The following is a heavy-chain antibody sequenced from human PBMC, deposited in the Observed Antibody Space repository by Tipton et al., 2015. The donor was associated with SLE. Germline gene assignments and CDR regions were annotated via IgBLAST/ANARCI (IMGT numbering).Heavy chain of an antibody. Sequence: TLSLTCTVSGGSISSNGYYWTWIRQHPGEGLEWIAYIYYSGTTYYNPSLKSRVIISVDTSQNQFSLNLISVTAADTAVYYCARGSVVADGFWGQGTLVTVSS. CDR2: IYYSGTT. D-gene: IGHD2-15*01. J-gene: IGHJ4*02. CDR3: ARGSVVADGF. V-gene: IGHV4-31*03. CDR1: GGSISSNGYY.